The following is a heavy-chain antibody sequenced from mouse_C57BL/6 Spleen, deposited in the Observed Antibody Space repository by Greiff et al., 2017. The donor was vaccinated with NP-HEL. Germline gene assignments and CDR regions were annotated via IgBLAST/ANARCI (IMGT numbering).Heavy chain of an antibody. CDR1: GYTFTGYW. J-gene: IGHJ1*03. CDR3: ARRGPIYYYGSSSWYFDV. Sequence: VQLQQSGAELMKPGASVKLSCKATGYTFTGYWIEWVKQRPGHGLEWIGEILPGSGSTNYNEKFKGKATFTADTSSNTAYMQLSSLTTEDSAIYYCARRGPIYYYGSSSWYFDVWGTGTTVTVSS. V-gene: IGHV1-9*01. D-gene: IGHD1-1*01. CDR2: ILPGSGST.